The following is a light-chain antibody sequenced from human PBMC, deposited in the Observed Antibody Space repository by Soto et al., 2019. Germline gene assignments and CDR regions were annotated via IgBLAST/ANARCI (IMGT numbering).Light chain of an antibody. CDR1: TSNIGSNS. CDR2: RNN. J-gene: IGLJ3*02. CDR3: AAWDDSLNGRV. Sequence: QLVLTQPPSASATPGQRVTISCSGSTSNIGSNSVYWYQQLPGAAPKLLIYRNNQRPSGVPDRFSGSKSDTSASLAISGLRSEDEADYYCAAWDDSLNGRVFGGGTQLTVL. V-gene: IGLV1-47*01.